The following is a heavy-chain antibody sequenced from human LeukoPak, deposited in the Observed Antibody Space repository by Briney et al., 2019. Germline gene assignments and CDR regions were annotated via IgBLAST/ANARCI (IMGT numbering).Heavy chain of an antibody. CDR1: GFTFSSYE. V-gene: IGHV3-48*03. Sequence: GGSLRLSCAASGFTFSSYEMNWVRQAPGKGLEWVSYISTSGSTIYYADSVKGRFTISRDNAKNSLYLQLNSLRAEDTAVYYCARSLVVGATYPYHWGQGTLVTVSS. J-gene: IGHJ5*02. D-gene: IGHD1-26*01. CDR2: ISTSGSTI. CDR3: ARSLVVGATYPYH.